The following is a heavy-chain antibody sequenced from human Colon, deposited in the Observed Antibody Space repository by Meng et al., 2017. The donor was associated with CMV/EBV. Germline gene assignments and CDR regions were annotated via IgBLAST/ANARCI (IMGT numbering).Heavy chain of an antibody. CDR1: GSTFTGYY. J-gene: IGHJ4*02. D-gene: IGHD4-23*01. Sequence: ASVKVSCKVSGSTFTGYYMHWTRRAPGQGLEWMGWINPNNGATSYAQKFQGRVTMTRDTSLNTGYMELNRLTSDDTAVYHCATWAGYGGVYEWSGYGAWSPHYDFWGRGTLVTVSS. CDR3: ATWAGYGGVYEWSGYGAWSPHYDF. V-gene: IGHV1-2*02. CDR2: INPNNGAT.